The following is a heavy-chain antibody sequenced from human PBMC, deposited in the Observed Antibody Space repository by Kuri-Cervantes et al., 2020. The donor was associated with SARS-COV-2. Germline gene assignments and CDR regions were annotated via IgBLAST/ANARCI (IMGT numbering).Heavy chain of an antibody. J-gene: IGHJ4*02. D-gene: IGHD2-8*01. Sequence: SCKASGGTFSSYAMHWVRQAPGKGLEWVAVISHDGKNKKCIASGKGRFTVSRDNSQNTLYLHMKSLRSEDTAMYYCAKDRVGVQDFWGQGTLVTVSS. V-gene: IGHV3-30-3*02. CDR1: GGTFSSYA. CDR2: ISHDGKNK. CDR3: AKDRVGVQDF.